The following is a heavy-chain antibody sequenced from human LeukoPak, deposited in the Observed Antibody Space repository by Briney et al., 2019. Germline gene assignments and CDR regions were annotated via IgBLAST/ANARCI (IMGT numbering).Heavy chain of an antibody. D-gene: IGHD1-1*01. CDR3: ARDLLPYNWNDRLNAFDT. V-gene: IGHV4-59*01. Sequence: SETLSLTCSVSGGSISTYYWSWIRQPPGKGLEWIGYFHHSESTNYNPSLKSRVTISVDTSKSQLSLKLRFVTAADTAVYYCARDLLPYNWNDRLNAFDTWGQGTLVTVSS. CDR1: GGSISTYY. CDR2: FHHSEST. J-gene: IGHJ3*02.